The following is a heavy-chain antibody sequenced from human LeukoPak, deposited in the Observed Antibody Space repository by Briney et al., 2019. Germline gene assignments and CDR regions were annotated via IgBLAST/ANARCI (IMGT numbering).Heavy chain of an antibody. D-gene: IGHD2-2*01. V-gene: IGHV1-46*01. J-gene: IGHJ4*02. CDR1: GYTFTSYY. CDR3: ARVLVVPAAMPTNFDY. Sequence: ASVKVSCKASGYTFTSYYMHWVRQAPGQGLEWMGIINPSGGSTSYAQKSQGRVTMTRDTSTSTVYMELSSLRSEDTAVYYCARVLVVPAAMPTNFDYWGQGTLVTVSS. CDR2: INPSGGST.